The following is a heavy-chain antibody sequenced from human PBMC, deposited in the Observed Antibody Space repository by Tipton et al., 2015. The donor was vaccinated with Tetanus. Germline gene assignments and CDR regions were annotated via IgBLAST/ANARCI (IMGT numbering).Heavy chain of an antibody. CDR2: VNYVGST. CDR3: AASVVRWFVP. V-gene: IGHV4-34*01. D-gene: IGHD2-2*01. J-gene: IGHJ5*02. CDR1: GGSFSDYF. Sequence: TLSLTCAVHGGSFSDYFWSWMRQSPGKGLEWIGEVNYVGSTNYNPSLKSRVTMSVDAPKKQLSLKLSFVTAADTAVYYCAASVVRWFVPWGQGTLVTVSS.